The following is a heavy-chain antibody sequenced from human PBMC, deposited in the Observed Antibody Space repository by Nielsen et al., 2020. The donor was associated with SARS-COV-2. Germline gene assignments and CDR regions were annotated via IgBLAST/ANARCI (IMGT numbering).Heavy chain of an antibody. Sequence: SETLSLTCNVSGGSISGSRYYWGWIRQPPGKGLEWIGSIYYSGSTYYNPSLRSRVTISVDTSKNQFSLKLSSVTAADTAMYYCARHITETTGYYYYMDVWGKGTTVTVSS. J-gene: IGHJ6*03. CDR2: IYYSGST. D-gene: IGHD1-14*01. CDR3: ARHITETTGYYYYMDV. V-gene: IGHV4-39*01. CDR1: GGSISGSRYY.